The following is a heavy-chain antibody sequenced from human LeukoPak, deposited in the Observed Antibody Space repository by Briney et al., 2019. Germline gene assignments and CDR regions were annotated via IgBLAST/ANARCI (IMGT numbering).Heavy chain of an antibody. CDR1: GVSFSGYY. J-gene: IGHJ4*02. V-gene: IGHV4-34*01. CDR3: ARALYYCSGGSCYRDLFDY. Sequence: TSETLSLTCAVYGVSFSGYYWSWIRQPPGKGLEWIGEINHSGSTNYNPSLKSRVTISVDTSKNQFSLKLSSVTAADTAVYYCARALYYCSGGSCYRDLFDYWGQGTLVTVSS. CDR2: INHSGST. D-gene: IGHD2-15*01.